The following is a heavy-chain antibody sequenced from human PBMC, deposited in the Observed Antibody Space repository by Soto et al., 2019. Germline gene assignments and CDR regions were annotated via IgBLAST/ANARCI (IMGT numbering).Heavy chain of an antibody. CDR3: AKRRSSGWYDAYGI. D-gene: IGHD6-19*01. Sequence: GASLRLSCAASGFTFNNYALSWVLQAPGKGLGWVSASSGGGGSKYDAASVKGRFTISRDNSKNTLYLQMNSLSVEETSFDYCAKRRSSGWYDAYGIWGQGTMVTVSS. CDR2: SSGGGGSK. J-gene: IGHJ3*02. CDR1: GFTFNNYA. V-gene: IGHV3-23*01.